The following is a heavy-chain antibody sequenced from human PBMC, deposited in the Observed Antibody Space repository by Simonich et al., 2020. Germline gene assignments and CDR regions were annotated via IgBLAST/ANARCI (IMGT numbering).Heavy chain of an antibody. Sequence: QLQLQESGPGLVKPSETLSLTCTVSGGSISSSSYYWGWIRQPPGKGLEWIGSIYFSGCTYYNPSLKIRVTISVDTSKNQFALKLSSVTAADTAVYYCARHAGFAFDIWGQGTMVTVSS. D-gene: IGHD6-13*01. CDR1: GGSISSSSYY. J-gene: IGHJ3*02. CDR3: ARHAGFAFDI. CDR2: IYFSGCT. V-gene: IGHV4-39*01.